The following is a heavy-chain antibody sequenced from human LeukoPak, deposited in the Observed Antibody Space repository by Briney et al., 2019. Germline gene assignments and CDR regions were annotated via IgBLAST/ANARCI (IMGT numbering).Heavy chain of an antibody. D-gene: IGHD3-22*01. Sequence: SETLSLTCTVSGGSISSSSYYWGWIRQPPGKGLEWIGSIYYSGSTYYNPSLKSRVTISVDTSKNQFSLKLSSVTAADTAVYYCAGRIYNDSSGYYAHWGQGTLVTVSS. V-gene: IGHV4-39*01. J-gene: IGHJ4*02. CDR3: AGRIYNDSSGYYAH. CDR1: GGSISSSSYY. CDR2: IYYSGST.